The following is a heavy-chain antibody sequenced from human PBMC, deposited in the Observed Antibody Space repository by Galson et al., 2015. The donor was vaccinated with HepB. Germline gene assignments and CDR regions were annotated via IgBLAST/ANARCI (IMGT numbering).Heavy chain of an antibody. CDR3: AREGKGYGDYVSRTWLDP. Sequence: SLRLSCAASGFTFSNYAMSWVRQAPGKGLEWVSLISGSGISTYWAEFVKGRFTISRDNSKNTLYLQMNSLGAEDTAMYYCAREGKGYGDYVSRTWLDPWGQGTLVTVSS. V-gene: IGHV3-23*01. J-gene: IGHJ5*02. CDR1: GFTFSNYA. D-gene: IGHD4-17*01. CDR2: ISGSGIST.